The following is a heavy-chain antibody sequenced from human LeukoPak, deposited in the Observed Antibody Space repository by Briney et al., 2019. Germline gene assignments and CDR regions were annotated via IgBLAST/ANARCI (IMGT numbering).Heavy chain of an antibody. CDR1: GGSFSGYS. V-gene: IGHV4-34*01. CDR3: ARRSWYFDL. Sequence: SETLSLTCGVHGGSFSGYSCNWVRQPPGKGLEWIGEINHRGSTNYNPSLKSRVTISVDTSKNQFSLKLSSVTAADTAVYYCARRSWYFDLWGRGTLVTVSS. CDR2: INHRGST. J-gene: IGHJ2*01.